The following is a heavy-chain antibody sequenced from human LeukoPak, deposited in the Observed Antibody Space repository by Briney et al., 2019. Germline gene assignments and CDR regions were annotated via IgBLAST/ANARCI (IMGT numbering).Heavy chain of an antibody. J-gene: IGHJ6*02. CDR3: ARDKQVSGXYYGMDV. CDR2: IYHSGST. V-gene: IGHV4-30-2*01. Sequence: SETLSLTCAVSGGSISSGGYSWSWIRQPPGKGLEWIGYIYHSGSTYYNPSLKSRVTISVDRSKNQFSLKLSSVTAADTAVYYCARDKQVSGXYYGMDVWGXGTXVXVSS. D-gene: IGHD2-8*01. CDR1: GGSISSGGYS.